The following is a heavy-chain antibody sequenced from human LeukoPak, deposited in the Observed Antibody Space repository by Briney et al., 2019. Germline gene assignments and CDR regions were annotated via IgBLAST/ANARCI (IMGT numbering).Heavy chain of an antibody. Sequence: SETLSLTCTVSGGSISSHYWSWIRQPPGKGLEYIGYIYYSGSTDYNPSLKSRVTISLDTSTSQFPLNLTSVTAADTAVYYYLRRSGVLDSRDSRYYFDHWGQGTLVTVSS. CDR2: IYYSGST. D-gene: IGHD3-22*01. V-gene: IGHV4-59*11. CDR3: LRRSGVLDSRDSRYYFDH. CDR1: GGSISSHY. J-gene: IGHJ4*02.